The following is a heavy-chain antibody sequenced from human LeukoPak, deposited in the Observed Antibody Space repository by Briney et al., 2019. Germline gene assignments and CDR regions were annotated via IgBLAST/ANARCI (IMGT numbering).Heavy chain of an antibody. CDR2: ISGSGDTT. V-gene: IGHV3-23*01. CDR3: AKGAVVVAAYTID. Sequence: PGGSRRLSCAASGFTFSNYAMSWVRQAPGKGLEWVSSISGSGDTTEYADFVKGRFTISRDNSKNTLSLQMNSLRAEDTAVYYCAKGAVVVAAYTIDWGQGTLVTVSS. D-gene: IGHD2-15*01. J-gene: IGHJ4*02. CDR1: GFTFSNYA.